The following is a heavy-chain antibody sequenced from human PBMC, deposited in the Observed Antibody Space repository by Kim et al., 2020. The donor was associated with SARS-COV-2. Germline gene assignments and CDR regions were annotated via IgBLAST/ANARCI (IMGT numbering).Heavy chain of an antibody. Sequence: ASVKVSCKASGYTFTGYYMHWVRQAPGQGLEWMGWINPNSGGTNYAQKFQGRVTMTRDTSISTAYMELSRLRSDDTAVYYCARVGGDYMSFWFDPWGQGTLVTVSS. CDR1: GYTFTGYY. CDR2: INPNSGGT. V-gene: IGHV1-2*02. J-gene: IGHJ5*02. D-gene: IGHD4-17*01. CDR3: ARVGGDYMSFWFDP.